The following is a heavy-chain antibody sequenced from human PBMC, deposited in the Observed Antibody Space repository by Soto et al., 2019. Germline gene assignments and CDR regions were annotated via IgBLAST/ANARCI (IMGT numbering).Heavy chain of an antibody. Sequence: QVQLVESGGGVVQPGGSLRLSCAASGFTFRNYAMHWVRQAPGKGLECLAVIAYDGSNAFYRDSVKGRFTIARDNSKKTLYLQMHSRRSEDTDVYYWASGDREDSLVVVGALPGESGIDIWGQGTTVPVSS. CDR2: IAYDGSNA. V-gene: IGHV3-30-3*01. D-gene: IGHD2-15*01. CDR1: GFTFRNYA. CDR3: ASGDREDSLVVVGALPGESGIDI. J-gene: IGHJ6*02.